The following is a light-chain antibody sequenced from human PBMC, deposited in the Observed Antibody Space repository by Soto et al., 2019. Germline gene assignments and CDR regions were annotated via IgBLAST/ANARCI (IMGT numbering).Light chain of an antibody. CDR1: QSVSSY. CDR3: HQDFNLPWT. CDR2: DAS. Sequence: EIVMPQSPCTLSVSPGERSTLSCVASQSVSSYLAWYQQKPGQAPRLLIYDASNRATGIPARFSGSGSGTDFTLTISSLQPEDFAVYFCHQDFNLPWTFGQGTKVDIK. J-gene: IGKJ1*01. V-gene: IGKV3D-15*02.